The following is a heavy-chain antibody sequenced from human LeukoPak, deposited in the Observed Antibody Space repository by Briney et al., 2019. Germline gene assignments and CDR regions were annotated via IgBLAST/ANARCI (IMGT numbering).Heavy chain of an antibody. V-gene: IGHV4-59*01. J-gene: IGHJ3*02. CDR3: ARATIAAAGTSAFDI. CDR2: IYYSGST. CDR1: GGSISSYY. Sequence: PSETLSLTCTVSGGSISSYYWSWIRQPPGKGLEWIGYIYYSGSTNYNPSLKSRVTISVDTSKNQFSLKLSSVTAADTAVYYCARATIAAAGTSAFDIWGQGTMVTVSS. D-gene: IGHD6-13*01.